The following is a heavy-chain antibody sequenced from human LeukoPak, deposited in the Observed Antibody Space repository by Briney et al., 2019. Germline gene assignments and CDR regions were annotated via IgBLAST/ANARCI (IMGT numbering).Heavy chain of an antibody. Sequence: GGSLRLSCAASGFTFSTYAMNWVRQAPGKGLEWVSGISGSSASTYYADSVKGRFTISRDNSKNTLYVQMNSLRAEDTAVYYCARKATLTGIPGWSDPWGQGTLVTVSS. CDR3: ARKATLTGIPGWSDP. CDR1: GFTFSTYA. CDR2: ISGSSAST. J-gene: IGHJ5*02. D-gene: IGHD2-21*02. V-gene: IGHV3-23*01.